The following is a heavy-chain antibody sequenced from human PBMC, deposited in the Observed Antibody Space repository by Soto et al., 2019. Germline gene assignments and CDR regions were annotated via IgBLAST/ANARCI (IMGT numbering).Heavy chain of an antibody. CDR2: IYYRGNA. V-gene: IGHV4-39*01. CDR1: DDSINSDKYY. Sequence: SETLSLTCSVSDDSINSDKYYWGWIRQPPGKGLEWIGSIYYRGNAYYNPSLQNRVTISLDKSRSQFSLKLKSVTAAVSAVYFCARLEGLATISYYFDFWGPGALVTVSS. CDR3: ARLEGLATISYYFDF. D-gene: IGHD3-9*01. J-gene: IGHJ4*02.